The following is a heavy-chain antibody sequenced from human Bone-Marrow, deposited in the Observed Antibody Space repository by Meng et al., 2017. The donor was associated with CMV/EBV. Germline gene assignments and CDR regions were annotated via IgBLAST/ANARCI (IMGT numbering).Heavy chain of an antibody. Sequence: SETLSLTCAVYGGSFCGYYWSWIRQPPGKGLEWIGEINHSGSTNYNPSLKSRVTISVDTSKNQFSLKLSSVTAADTAVYYCARGPSRITIFVYYYGMDVWGQGTTVTVSS. CDR1: GGSFCGYY. D-gene: IGHD3-3*01. J-gene: IGHJ6*02. CDR3: ARGPSRITIFVYYYGMDV. CDR2: INHSGST. V-gene: IGHV4-34*01.